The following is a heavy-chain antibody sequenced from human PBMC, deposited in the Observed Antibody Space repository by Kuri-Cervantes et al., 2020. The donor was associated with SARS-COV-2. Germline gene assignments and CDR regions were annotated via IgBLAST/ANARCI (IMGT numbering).Heavy chain of an antibody. J-gene: IGHJ4*02. CDR1: GGSISSGSYY. V-gene: IGHV4-61*02. D-gene: IGHD3-10*01. CDR2: IYTSGST. CDR3: ARGGRTRNSYYFDY. Sequence: LRLSCTVSGGSISSGSYYWSWIRQPAGKGLEWIGRIYTSGSTNYNPSLKSRVTISVDTSKNQFSLKLSSVTAADTAVYYCARGGRTRNSYYFDYWGQGTLGTVSS.